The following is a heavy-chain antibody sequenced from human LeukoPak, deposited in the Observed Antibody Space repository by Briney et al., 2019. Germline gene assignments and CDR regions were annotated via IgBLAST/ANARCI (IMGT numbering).Heavy chain of an antibody. CDR3: AREVLNVDTAMVTGIKGYDY. V-gene: IGHV3-48*03. J-gene: IGHJ4*02. D-gene: IGHD5-18*01. Sequence: PGGSLRLSCAASGFTFSSYEMDWVRQAPGKGLEWVSYISSSGSTIYYADSVKGQFTISRDNAKNSLYLQMNSLRAEDTAVYYCAREVLNVDTAMVTGIKGYDYWGQGTLVTVSS. CDR1: GFTFSSYE. CDR2: ISSSGSTI.